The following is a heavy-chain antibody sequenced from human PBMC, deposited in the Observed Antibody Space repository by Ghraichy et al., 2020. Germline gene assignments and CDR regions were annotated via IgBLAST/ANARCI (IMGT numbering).Heavy chain of an antibody. CDR2: INSDGTST. D-gene: IGHD6-13*01. J-gene: IGHJ4*02. CDR3: ARGHSGYSSSFNDY. CDR1: GFTFSSYW. V-gene: IGHV3-74*01. Sequence: GGSLRLSCAASGFTFSSYWMHWVRQAPGKGLLWVSRINSDGTSTSYADSVKGRFTISRDNAKNTLYLQMNSLRAEDTAVYYCARGHSGYSSSFNDYWGQGTLVTVSS.